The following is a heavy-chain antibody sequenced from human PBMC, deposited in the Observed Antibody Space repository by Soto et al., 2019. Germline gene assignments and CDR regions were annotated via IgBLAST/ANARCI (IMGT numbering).Heavy chain of an antibody. CDR1: GFTFSTYG. V-gene: IGHV3-48*01. Sequence: EVQLVESGGGLVQSGGSLRLSCVASGFTFSTYGMNWVRQAPGKGLEWVSYIGSSSTTMYYAYSVKGRFTMSRETGKNTLYLQMNSLRVEDTAVYYCARDYHSSSWYGNDYWGQGTMVTVSS. CDR3: ARDYHSSSWYGNDY. CDR2: IGSSSTTM. D-gene: IGHD6-13*01. J-gene: IGHJ4*02.